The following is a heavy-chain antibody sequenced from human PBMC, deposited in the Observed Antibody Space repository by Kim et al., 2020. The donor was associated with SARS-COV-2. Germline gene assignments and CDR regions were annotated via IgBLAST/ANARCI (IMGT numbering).Heavy chain of an antibody. D-gene: IGHD6-13*01. CDR2: IIPIFGTA. V-gene: IGHV1-69*13. CDR1: GGTFSSYA. Sequence: SVKVSCKASGGTFSSYAISWVRQAPGQGLEWMGGIIPIFGTANYAQKFQGRVTITADESTSTAYMELSSLRSEDTAVYYCARDGHSSSWPSYGMDVWGQGTTVTVSS. CDR3: ARDGHSSSWPSYGMDV. J-gene: IGHJ6*02.